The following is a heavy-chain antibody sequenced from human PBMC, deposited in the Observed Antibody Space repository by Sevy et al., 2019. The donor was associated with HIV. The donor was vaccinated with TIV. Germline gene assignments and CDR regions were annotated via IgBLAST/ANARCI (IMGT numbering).Heavy chain of an antibody. D-gene: IGHD2-21*01. J-gene: IGHJ4*02. Sequence: GGSLRLSCAASRFTFSSYAIHWVRQAPGKGLEWVAFISYDGTDIYYADSVKGRFTISRDNSKNTLFLQMNSLRAEDTAVYYCARDLIVGGSFDYWGQGTLVTVSS. CDR1: RFTFSSYA. V-gene: IGHV3-30*04. CDR2: ISYDGTDI. CDR3: ARDLIVGGSFDY.